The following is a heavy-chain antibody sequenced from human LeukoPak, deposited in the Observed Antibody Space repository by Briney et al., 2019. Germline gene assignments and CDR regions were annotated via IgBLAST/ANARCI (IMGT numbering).Heavy chain of an antibody. CDR3: ARDRGLTYYYDSSGYYLD. CDR2: IYYSGST. J-gene: IGHJ4*02. Sequence: SETLSLTCTVPGGSISSGDYYWSWIRQPPGKGLEWIGYIYYSGSTYYNPSLKSRVTISVDTSENQFSLKLSSVTAADTAVYYCARDRGLTYYYDSSGYYLDWGQGTLVTVSS. CDR1: GGSISSGDYY. D-gene: IGHD3-22*01. V-gene: IGHV4-30-4*08.